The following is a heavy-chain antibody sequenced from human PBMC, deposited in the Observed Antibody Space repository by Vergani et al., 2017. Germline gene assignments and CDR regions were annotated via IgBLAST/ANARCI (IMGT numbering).Heavy chain of an antibody. J-gene: IGHJ4*02. CDR3: AKDLNYYDSSGFWGFDY. V-gene: IGHV3-23*01. Sequence: EVQLLESGGGLVQPGGSLRLSCAASGFTFSSYAMSWVRQAPGKGLEWVSAISGSGGSTYYADSVKGRFTISRDNSKNTLYLQMNSLRAEDTAVYYCAKDLNYYDSSGFWGFDYWGQGTLVTVSS. CDR1: GFTFSSYA. CDR2: ISGSGGST. D-gene: IGHD3-22*01.